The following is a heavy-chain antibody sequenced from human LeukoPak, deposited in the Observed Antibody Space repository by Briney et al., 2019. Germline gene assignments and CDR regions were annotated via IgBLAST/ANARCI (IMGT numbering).Heavy chain of an antibody. V-gene: IGHV3-23*01. J-gene: IGHJ4*02. CDR3: AKDLPTTRY. CDR1: GGSFSGYY. D-gene: IGHD1-26*01. CDR2: ISGSGGST. Sequence: ETLSLTCAVYGGSFSGYYRSWIRQPPGKGLEWVSAISGSGGSTYYADSVKGRFTISRDNSKNTLYLQMNSLRAEDTAVYYCAKDLPTTRYWGQGTLVTVSS.